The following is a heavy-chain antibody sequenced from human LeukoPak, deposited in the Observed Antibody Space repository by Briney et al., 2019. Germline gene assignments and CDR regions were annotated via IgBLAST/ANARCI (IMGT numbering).Heavy chain of an antibody. CDR1: GYSISSGYY. V-gene: IGHV4-38-2*01. J-gene: IGHJ5*02. CDR2: IYHSGST. D-gene: IGHD6-19*01. CDR3: ATEVGQWLVRT. Sequence: PTETLSLTCAVSGYSISSGYYWGWIRQPPGKGLEWIGSIYHSGSTYYNPSLKSRVTISVDTSKNQFSLKLRSVTAADTAVYYCATEVGQWLVRTWGQGTPVTVSS.